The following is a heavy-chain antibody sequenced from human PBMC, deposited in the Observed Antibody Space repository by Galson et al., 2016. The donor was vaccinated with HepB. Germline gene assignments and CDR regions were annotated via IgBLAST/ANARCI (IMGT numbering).Heavy chain of an antibody. Sequence: SCKASGYNFSNYYLHWVRQAPGQGLEWMGIINPTGGSTSYTQKFQGRVTITRDTSTSTVYMELTRLRSDDTAVYYCARGCRRICGGDCQRWNFDYWGQGTLVTVSS. J-gene: IGHJ4*02. CDR1: GYNFSNYY. CDR3: ARGCRRICGGDCQRWNFDY. CDR2: INPTGGST. D-gene: IGHD2-21*02. V-gene: IGHV1-46*01.